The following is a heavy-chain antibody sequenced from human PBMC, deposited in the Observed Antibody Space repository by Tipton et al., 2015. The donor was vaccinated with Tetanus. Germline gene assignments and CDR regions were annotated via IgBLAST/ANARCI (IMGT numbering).Heavy chain of an antibody. Sequence: TLSLTCTVSGGSISSYYWSWIRQPPGKGLEWIGSTYYGGSTYYNPSLKSRVTISVDTSKNQFSLKLSSVTAADTAVYYCASLAVADYYFDYWGQGTLVTVSS. J-gene: IGHJ4*02. CDR1: GGSISSYY. V-gene: IGHV4-59*05. CDR3: ASLAVADYYFDY. CDR2: TYYGGST. D-gene: IGHD6-19*01.